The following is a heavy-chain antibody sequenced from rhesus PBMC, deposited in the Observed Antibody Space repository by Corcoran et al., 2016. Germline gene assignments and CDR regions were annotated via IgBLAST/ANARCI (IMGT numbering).Heavy chain of an antibody. V-gene: IGHV3S5*01. CDR2: ISYTGGST. D-gene: IGHD5-42*01. J-gene: IGHJ4*01. CDR1: GFTFSSYG. Sequence: EVQLVETGGGLVQPGGSLRLSCAAPGFTFSSYGMSGVRRAPGEGLEWVSGISYTGGSTYYADSVKGRFTISRDNSKSTLSLQMNSLRAEDTAVYYCAIPGGYFDYWGQGVLVTVSS. CDR3: AIPGGYFDY.